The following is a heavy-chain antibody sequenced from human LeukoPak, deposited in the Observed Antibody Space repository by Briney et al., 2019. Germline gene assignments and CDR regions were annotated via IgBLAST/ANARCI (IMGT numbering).Heavy chain of an antibody. J-gene: IGHJ4*02. D-gene: IGHD2-21*01. Sequence: LGESLKISCKGSGYTFTNYWIAWVRQMPGNGLEGVGIFYPANSDTRYSPSFQGQVTMSADKSINTAYLQWSSLKASDTAMYYCARRYDNTGYSDYWGQGTLVTVSS. CDR2: FYPANSDT. V-gene: IGHV5-51*01. CDR3: ARRYDNTGYSDY. CDR1: GYTFTNYW.